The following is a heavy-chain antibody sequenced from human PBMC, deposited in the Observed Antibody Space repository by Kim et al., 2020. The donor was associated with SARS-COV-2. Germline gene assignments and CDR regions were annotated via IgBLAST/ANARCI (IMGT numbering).Heavy chain of an antibody. J-gene: IGHJ4*02. Sequence: NSTPTLKSRVTISVDTSKNQFSLKLSSVTAADTAVYYCARHEEQVDYFDYWGQGTLVTVSS. CDR3: ARHEEQVDYFDY. D-gene: IGHD1-26*01. V-gene: IGHV4-59*08.